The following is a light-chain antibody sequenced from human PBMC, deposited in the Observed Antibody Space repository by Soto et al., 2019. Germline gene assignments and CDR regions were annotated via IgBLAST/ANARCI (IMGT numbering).Light chain of an antibody. Sequence: EIVLTQSPGTLSLSPGERATLSCRASQSVPRSYLAWYQQKPGQAPRLLIYGTSSRATGIPDRFSGSGSGTDFTLTISRLEPEDFAVFYCQQYGSSPITVGQGTRLEIK. CDR2: GTS. CDR3: QQYGSSPIT. CDR1: QSVPRSY. J-gene: IGKJ5*01. V-gene: IGKV3-20*01.